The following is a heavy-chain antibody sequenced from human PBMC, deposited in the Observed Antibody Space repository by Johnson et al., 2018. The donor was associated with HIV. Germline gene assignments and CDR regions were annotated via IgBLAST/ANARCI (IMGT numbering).Heavy chain of an antibody. CDR1: GFTVSSNY. CDR3: ARIDYSNYEEAFDI. CDR2: IYSGGST. V-gene: IGHV3-66*01. D-gene: IGHD4-11*01. Sequence: VQLVESGGGLVQPWGSLRLSCAASGFTVSSNYMSWVRQAPGKGLEWVSVIYSGGSTYYADSVKGRFTISRDNSKNTLYLQMNSLRAEDTAVYYCARIDYSNYEEAFDIWGQGTMVTVSS. J-gene: IGHJ3*02.